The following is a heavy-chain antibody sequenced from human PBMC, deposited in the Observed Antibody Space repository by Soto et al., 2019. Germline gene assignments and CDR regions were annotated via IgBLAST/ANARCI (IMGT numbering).Heavy chain of an antibody. D-gene: IGHD3-22*01. Sequence: ASVKVSCKASGYRFSVYPIHWVRQAPGQGLEWMGCINSNSGGTEYSMKFEGWVTMTRDTSMSTAYMELSRLKSEDTAVYYCAVTYYVDGSASRNDPFDIWGLGTMDTVSS. CDR3: AVTYYVDGSASRNDPFDI. CDR1: GYRFSVYP. CDR2: INSNSGGT. V-gene: IGHV1-2*04. J-gene: IGHJ3*02.